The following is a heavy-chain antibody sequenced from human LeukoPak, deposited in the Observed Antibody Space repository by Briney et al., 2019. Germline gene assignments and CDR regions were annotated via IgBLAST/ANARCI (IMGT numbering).Heavy chain of an antibody. D-gene: IGHD6-25*01. J-gene: IGHJ6*03. CDR3: ARFAAGGSYYYYMDV. CDR2: IGTSSTTI. CDR1: GFTFRSYT. V-gene: IGHV3-48*01. Sequence: GGSLRLSCAASGFTFRSYTMNWVRQPPGKGLEWVSNIGTSSTTIYYADSVKGRFTISRDNAKNSLYLQMNSLRADDTAVYYCARFAAGGSYYYYMDVWGKGTTVTVSS.